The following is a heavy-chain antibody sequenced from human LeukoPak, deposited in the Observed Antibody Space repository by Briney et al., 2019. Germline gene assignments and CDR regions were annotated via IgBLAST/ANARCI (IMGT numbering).Heavy chain of an antibody. CDR3: ARDRCSDGTCYSEVFDY. V-gene: IGHV3-11*01. CDR2: TDRSGKSK. D-gene: IGHD2-15*01. J-gene: IGHJ4*02. CDR1: GFSFSDYH. Sequence: KTGGSLRLSCAASGFSFSDYHFSWIRQAPGKGLEWVSDTDRSGKSKHHADPVKGRFTISRDNAKNSLYLQMNSLRVEDTAVYYCARDRCSDGTCYSEVFDYWGQGTLVTVSS.